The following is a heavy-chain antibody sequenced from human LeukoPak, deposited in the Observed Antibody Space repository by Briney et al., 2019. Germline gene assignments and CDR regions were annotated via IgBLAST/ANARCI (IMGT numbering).Heavy chain of an antibody. J-gene: IGHJ3*01. Sequence: PSETLSLTCTVSGDSISNNYWGWIRQPPGKGLEWIAYLYYTGSTYYNPSLQSRVSISADTSKKQVSLKMTSVTAADTAIYYCARMEEYRLHATMAFDFRGRGTAVTVSA. D-gene: IGHD2-2*01. CDR3: ARMEEYRLHATMAFDF. CDR2: LYYTGST. CDR1: GDSISNNY. V-gene: IGHV4-59*01.